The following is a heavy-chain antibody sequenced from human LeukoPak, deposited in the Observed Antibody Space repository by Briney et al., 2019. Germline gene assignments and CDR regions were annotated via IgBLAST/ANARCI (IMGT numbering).Heavy chain of an antibody. V-gene: IGHV4-59*08. J-gene: IGHJ4*02. CDR3: ARHAYYYDSSGYLPYYFDY. CDR2: IYYSGST. D-gene: IGHD3-22*01. Sequence: SETLSLTCTVSGGSISSYYWSWIRQPPGKGLEWIGYIYYSGSTNYNPSLKSRVTISVDTSKNQFSLKLSSVTAADTAVYYCARHAYYYDSSGYLPYYFDYWGQGTLATVSS. CDR1: GGSISSYY.